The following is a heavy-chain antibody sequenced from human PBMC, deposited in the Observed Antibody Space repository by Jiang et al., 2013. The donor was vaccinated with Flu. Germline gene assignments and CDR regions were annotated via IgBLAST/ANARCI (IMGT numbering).Heavy chain of an antibody. CDR3: ARDAPGYYDSSGYSDAFDI. V-gene: IGHV3-7*03. J-gene: IGHJ3*02. CDR2: EK. Sequence: EKYYVDSVKGRFTISRDNAKNSLYLQMNSLRAEDTAVYYCARDAPGYYDSSGYSDAFDIWGQGDNGHRLF. D-gene: IGHD3-22*01.